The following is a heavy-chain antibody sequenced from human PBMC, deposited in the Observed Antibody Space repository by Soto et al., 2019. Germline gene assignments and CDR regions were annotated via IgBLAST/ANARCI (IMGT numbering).Heavy chain of an antibody. CDR1: GGSISSSSYY. V-gene: IGHV4-39*01. D-gene: IGHD2-8*02. CDR3: ARHNSPLWGMGWGIDNWFDP. J-gene: IGHJ5*02. Sequence: QLQLQESGPGLVKPSETLSLTCTVSGGSISSSSYYWGWIRQPPGKGLEWIGSIYYSGSTYYNPSLKSRVTMSVDPPKIEYTLKLSSVTAAHTAVYYCARHNSPLWGMGWGIDNWFDPWGQGTLVGVS. CDR2: IYYSGST.